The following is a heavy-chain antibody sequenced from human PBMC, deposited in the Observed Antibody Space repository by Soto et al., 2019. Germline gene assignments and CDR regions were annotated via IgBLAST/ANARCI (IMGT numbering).Heavy chain of an antibody. CDR3: AHTGPRGSFWEAFNY. CDR1: GSSLMTNGVG. V-gene: IGHV2-5*02. Sequence: QITLKESGPTLVKPTQTLTLTCTVSGSSLMTNGVGVGWFRQPPGKALEWLALIYRDDDRRYRPSLKSRVTITKDNTKNPVFLTMTNIDPMDTGTYYCAHTGPRGSFWEAFNYWGQGSLVTVSS. J-gene: IGHJ4*02. D-gene: IGHD3-10*01. CDR2: IYRDDDR.